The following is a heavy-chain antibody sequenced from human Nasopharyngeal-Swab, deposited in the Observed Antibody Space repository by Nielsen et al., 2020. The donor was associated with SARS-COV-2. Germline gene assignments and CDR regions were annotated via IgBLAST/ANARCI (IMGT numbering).Heavy chain of an antibody. CDR1: GFTFSTYW. CDR2: IKQDGSEK. V-gene: IGHV3-7*05. D-gene: IGHD3-16*01. CDR3: AKDRYYGVQSPTEFDY. Sequence: GESLKISCAASGFTFSTYWMSWVRQAPGKGLEWVANIKQDGSEKNYVDSVKGRFTISRDNAKNSLYLQMNSLRAEDTAVYYCAKDRYYGVQSPTEFDYWGQGTLVTVSS. J-gene: IGHJ4*02.